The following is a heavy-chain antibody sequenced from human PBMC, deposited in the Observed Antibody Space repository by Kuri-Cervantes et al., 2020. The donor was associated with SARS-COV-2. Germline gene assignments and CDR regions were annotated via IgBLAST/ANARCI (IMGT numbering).Heavy chain of an antibody. CDR2: ISAYNGNT. J-gene: IGHJ6*02. D-gene: IGHD2-21*01. CDR1: GYTFTSYG. V-gene: IGHV1-18*01. Sequence: ASVKVSCKASGYTFTSYGISWVRQAPGQGLEWMGWISAYNGNTNYAQKLQGRVTMTTDTSTSTAYMELRSLRSDDTAVYYCARGSIRYYHYYYGMDVWGQGTTVTVSS. CDR3: ARGSIRYYHYYYGMDV.